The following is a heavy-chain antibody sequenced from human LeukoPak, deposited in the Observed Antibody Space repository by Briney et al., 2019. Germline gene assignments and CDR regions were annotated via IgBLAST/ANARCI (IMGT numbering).Heavy chain of an antibody. CDR2: IYYSGST. D-gene: IGHD6-13*01. J-gene: IGHJ4*02. V-gene: IGHV4-30-4*08. Sequence: PSETLSLTCTVSGGSVSSGSYYWSWIRQPPGKGLEWIGYIYYSGSTYYNPSLKSRVTVSVDTSKNQFSLRLNFVTAADTAVYYCARSEATAGTFSFGYXGQGTLVTVSS. CDR1: GGSVSSGSYY. CDR3: ARSEATAGTFSFGY.